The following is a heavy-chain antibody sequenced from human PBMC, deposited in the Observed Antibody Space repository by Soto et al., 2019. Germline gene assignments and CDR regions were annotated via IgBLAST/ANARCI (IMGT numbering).Heavy chain of an antibody. CDR1: GFTFDDYA. CDR2: ISWNSGSI. J-gene: IGHJ6*02. V-gene: IGHV3-9*01. D-gene: IGHD3-10*01. Sequence: GGSRRLSCAASGFTFDDYAMHWVRQAPGKGLEWVSGISWNSGSIGYADSVKGRFTISGDNAKNSLYLQMNSLRAEDTALYYCARGVFYGSGSYYPRDYYYDMDVWGQGTTVTVSS. CDR3: ARGVFYGSGSYYPRDYYYDMDV.